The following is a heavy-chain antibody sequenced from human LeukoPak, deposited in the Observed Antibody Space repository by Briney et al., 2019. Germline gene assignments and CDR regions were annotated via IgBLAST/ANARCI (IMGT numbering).Heavy chain of an antibody. CDR1: GFSFSATW. Sequence: GGSLRLSCAASGFSFSATWMTWVRQAPGKGLECVANIKPDGSERYYLDSVKGRFTVSRDNAKTSLYLQMNSLRVEDTATYYCESYLNHDRGGGGKGTLVTV. CDR2: IKPDGSER. D-gene: IGHD3-10*01. J-gene: IGHJ4*02. CDR3: ESYLNHDRGG. V-gene: IGHV3-7*01.